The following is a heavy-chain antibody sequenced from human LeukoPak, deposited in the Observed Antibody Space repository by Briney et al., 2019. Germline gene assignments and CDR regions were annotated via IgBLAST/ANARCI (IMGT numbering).Heavy chain of an antibody. Sequence: PSETLSLTCSVSGGSFSNSYWNWIRQPPGKGLEWIGYINYSGSTNYNPSLKRRVTISVDTSKNQFSLKLSSVTAADTAVYFCARDPLSANDFDIWGQGTMVTVSS. J-gene: IGHJ3*02. V-gene: IGHV4-59*01. CDR3: ARDPLSANDFDI. D-gene: IGHD6-25*01. CDR2: INYSGST. CDR1: GGSFSNSY.